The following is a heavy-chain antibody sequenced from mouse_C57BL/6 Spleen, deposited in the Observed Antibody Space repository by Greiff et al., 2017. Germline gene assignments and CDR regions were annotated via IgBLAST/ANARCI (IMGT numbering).Heavy chain of an antibody. CDR2: ISYDGSN. CDR3: ARGGNPYYDMDD. J-gene: IGHJ4*01. CDR1: GYSITSCYF. D-gene: IGHD2-1*01. V-gene: IGHV3-6*01. Sequence: EVHLVESGPGLVKPSPSLSLSCSASGYSITSCYFWNWIRQFPGNKLEWMGYISYDGSNKYNPYLKNRISLTRDTSKNPVFLQLNSVTTEDTATYYCARGGNPYYDMDDWGKGTSVTVSS.